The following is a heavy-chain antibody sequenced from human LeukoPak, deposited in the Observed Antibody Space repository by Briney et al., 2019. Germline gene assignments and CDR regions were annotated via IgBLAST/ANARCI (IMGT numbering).Heavy chain of an antibody. CDR2: ILYDGSNK. D-gene: IGHD3-16*01. CDR3: AKGGTYRDYFDY. Sequence: GRSLRPSCAASGFSFSNYGIHWVRQAPGKGLEWVTVILYDGSNKYYADSVTGRFTISRDNSKNTLYLQMNSLRAEDTAVYYCAKGGTYRDYFDYWGQGTLVTVSS. V-gene: IGHV3-30*18. CDR1: GFSFSNYG. J-gene: IGHJ4*02.